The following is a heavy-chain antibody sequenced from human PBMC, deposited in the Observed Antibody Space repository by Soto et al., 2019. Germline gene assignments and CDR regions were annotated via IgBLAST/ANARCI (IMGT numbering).Heavy chain of an antibody. V-gene: IGHV4-59*01. Sequence: QVQLQESGPGLVKPSETLSLTCTVSGGSISTYYWSWIRQPPGKGLEWIGYIHYSGTTNYNPSLKSRVNISVETSKDQFSLKLSSVTAAGTAVYYCARGHYDSSGYYPAYWYFDLWGRGTLVTVSS. J-gene: IGHJ2*01. CDR1: GGSISTYY. CDR3: ARGHYDSSGYYPAYWYFDL. D-gene: IGHD3-22*01. CDR2: IHYSGTT.